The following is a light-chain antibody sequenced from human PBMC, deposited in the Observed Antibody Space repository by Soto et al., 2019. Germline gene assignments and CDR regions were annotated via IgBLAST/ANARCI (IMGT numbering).Light chain of an antibody. CDR1: QSIYEK. CDR2: DAS. J-gene: IGKJ4*01. V-gene: IGKV3-15*01. Sequence: EIVMTQSPATLPVSPGERVTLSCRASQSIYEKLAWYQQKPGQTPRLVIYDASTRATGTPGSFSGSGSGTEFTLTISSLQSEDFAVYYCQQYNRWPLTFGGGTKVEIK. CDR3: QQYNRWPLT.